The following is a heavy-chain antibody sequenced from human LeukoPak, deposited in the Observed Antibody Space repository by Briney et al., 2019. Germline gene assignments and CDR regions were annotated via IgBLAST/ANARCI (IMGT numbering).Heavy chain of an antibody. Sequence: SETLSLTCTVSGGSISSSSYYWGWIRQPPGKGLEWIGSIYYSGSTYYNPSLKSRVTISVDTSKNQFSLKLSSVTAADTAVYYCARNSGSTPRFDYWGQGTLVTVSS. D-gene: IGHD1-26*01. CDR2: IYYSGST. CDR3: ARNSGSTPRFDY. J-gene: IGHJ4*02. V-gene: IGHV4-39*01. CDR1: GGSISSSSYY.